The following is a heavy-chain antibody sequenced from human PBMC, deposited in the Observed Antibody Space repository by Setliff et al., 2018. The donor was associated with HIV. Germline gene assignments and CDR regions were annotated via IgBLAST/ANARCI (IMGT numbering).Heavy chain of an antibody. CDR2: IYPGDSDT. CDR1: GYSFTSFW. J-gene: IGHJ6*02. Sequence: PGESLKISCKGSGYSFTSFWIGWVRQMPGKGLEWMGIIYPGDSDTRYSPSFQGQVTISADKSIRTAYLQWSSLKASDTAMYYCAAGQITMIRGAPYYYHYCVDVWGQGTTVTVSS. V-gene: IGHV5-51*01. CDR3: AAGQITMIRGAPYYYHYCVDV. D-gene: IGHD3-10*01.